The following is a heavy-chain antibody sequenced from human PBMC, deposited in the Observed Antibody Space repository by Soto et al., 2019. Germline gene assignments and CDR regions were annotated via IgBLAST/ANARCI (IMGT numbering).Heavy chain of an antibody. CDR2: IYYSGST. V-gene: IGHV4-59*01. CDR3: ARDPTGYSSSWYYY. CDR1: GGSISSYY. Sequence: SETLSLTCTVSGGSISSYYWSWIRQPPGKGLEWIGYIYYSGSTNYNPSLKSRVTISVDTSKNQFSLKLSSVTAADTAVYYCARDPTGYSSSWYYYWGQGTLVTVSS. J-gene: IGHJ4*02. D-gene: IGHD6-13*01.